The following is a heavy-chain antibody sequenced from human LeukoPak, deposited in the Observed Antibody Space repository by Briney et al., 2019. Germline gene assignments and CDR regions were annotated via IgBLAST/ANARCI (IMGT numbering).Heavy chain of an antibody. D-gene: IGHD6-19*01. CDR3: AREKQKYSSGWYCLDY. J-gene: IGHJ4*02. V-gene: IGHV3-33*01. CDR2: IWYDGSDK. Sequence: GSLRLSCAASGFTFSTYGLHWVRQAPGKGLEWVALIWYDGSDKYYADSVKGRFTISRDNSKNTLYLQMNSLRAEDTAVYYCAREKQKYSSGWYCLDYWGQGTLVTVSS. CDR1: GFTFSTYG.